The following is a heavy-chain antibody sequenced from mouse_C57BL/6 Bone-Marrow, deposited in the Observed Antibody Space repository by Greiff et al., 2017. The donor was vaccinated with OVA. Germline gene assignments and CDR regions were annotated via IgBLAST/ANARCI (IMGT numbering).Heavy chain of an antibody. CDR2: IWWDDDK. Sequence: QVTLKVSGPGILQPSQTLSLTCSFSGFSLSTFGMGVGWIRQPSGKGLEWLAHIWWDDDKYYNPALKSRLTISKDTSKNQVFLKIVNVDTADTATYYCARIWAGREAMDYWGQGTSVTVSS. J-gene: IGHJ4*01. D-gene: IGHD3-3*01. CDR1: GFSLSTFGMG. V-gene: IGHV8-8*01. CDR3: ARIWAGREAMDY.